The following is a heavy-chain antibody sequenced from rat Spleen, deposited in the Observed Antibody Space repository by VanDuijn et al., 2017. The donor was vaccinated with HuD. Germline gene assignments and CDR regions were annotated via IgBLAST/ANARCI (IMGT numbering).Heavy chain of an antibody. D-gene: IGHD1-1*01. CDR1: GFSLTSYN. V-gene: IGHV2-63*01. CDR2: MRYNGDT. J-gene: IGHJ1*01. Sequence: QVQLMESGPGLVQPSETLSLTCTVSGFSLTSYNVHWVRQPPGKGLEWMGRMRYNGDTSYNSALKSRLSISRDTSKNQVFLKMNSLQTDDTGTYYCTRDPSYYYSGGYWYFDFWGPGTMVTVSS. CDR3: TRDPSYYYSGGYWYFDF.